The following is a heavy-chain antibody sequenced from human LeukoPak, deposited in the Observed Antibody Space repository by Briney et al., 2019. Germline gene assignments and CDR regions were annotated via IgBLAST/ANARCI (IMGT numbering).Heavy chain of an antibody. V-gene: IGHV3-30*02. Sequence: GGSLRLSCAASGFTFSSYGMHWVRQAPGKGLEWVAFIRYDGSNKYYADSVKGRFTISRDNSKNTLYLQMNSLRAEDTAVYYCAKEYYDFWIGPFGWFDPWGQGTLVTVSS. CDR3: AKEYYDFWIGPFGWFDP. D-gene: IGHD3-3*01. CDR2: IRYDGSNK. CDR1: GFTFSSYG. J-gene: IGHJ5*02.